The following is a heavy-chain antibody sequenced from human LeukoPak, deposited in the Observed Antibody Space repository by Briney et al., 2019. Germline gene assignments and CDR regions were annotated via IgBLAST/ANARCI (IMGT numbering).Heavy chain of an antibody. D-gene: IGHD3-22*01. CDR2: MSGGGGST. Sequence: GGSLRLSCVASGFNFSDYCMSWIRQAPGKGLEWVSGMSGGGGSTYYADSVKGRFTISRDNSKNTLYLRMNSLRTEDTAVYYCAKDRRPTYYSDSSGYYFRDAFDMWGQGTMVTVSS. CDR3: AKDRRPTYYSDSSGYYFRDAFDM. V-gene: IGHV3-23*01. CDR1: GFNFSDYC. J-gene: IGHJ3*02.